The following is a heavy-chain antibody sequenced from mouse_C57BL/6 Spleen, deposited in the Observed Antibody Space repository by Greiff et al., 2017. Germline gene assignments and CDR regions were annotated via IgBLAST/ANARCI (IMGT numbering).Heavy chain of an antibody. Sequence: VQLQQSGPELVKPGASVKMSCKASGYTFTDYNMHWVKQSHGKSLEWIGYINPNNGGTSYNQKFKGKATLTVNKSSSTAYMELRSLTSEDSAVYYCARDYYGSLWYCDVWGTGTTVTVSS. CDR2: INPNNGGT. V-gene: IGHV1-22*01. D-gene: IGHD1-1*01. CDR1: GYTFTDYN. J-gene: IGHJ1*03. CDR3: ARDYYGSLWYCDV.